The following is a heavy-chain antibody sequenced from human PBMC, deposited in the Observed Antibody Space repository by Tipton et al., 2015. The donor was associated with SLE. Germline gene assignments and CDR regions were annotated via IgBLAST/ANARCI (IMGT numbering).Heavy chain of an antibody. Sequence: TLSLTCTVSGGSISSGSYYWSWIRQPAGKGLEWIGHIYTSGSTNYNPSLKSRVTISVDTSKNQFSLKLSSVTAADTAVYYCARHRAYSSSRGFFDYWGQGTLVTVSS. J-gene: IGHJ4*02. CDR3: ARHRAYSSSRGFFDY. CDR1: GGSISSGSYY. D-gene: IGHD6-13*01. V-gene: IGHV4-61*09. CDR2: IYTSGST.